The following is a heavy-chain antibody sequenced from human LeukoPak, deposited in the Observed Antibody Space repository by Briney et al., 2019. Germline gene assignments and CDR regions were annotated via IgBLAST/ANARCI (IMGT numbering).Heavy chain of an antibody. CDR2: ISAYNGNT. Sequence: ASVKVSCKASGYTFTSYGISWVRQAPGQGLEWMGWISAYNGNTNYAQKLQGRVTMTTDTSTSTAYMELRSLRSDDTAVYYCSRTDSPLVKYYFDYWGQGTPVTVSS. D-gene: IGHD2-21*01. V-gene: IGHV1-18*01. CDR3: SRTDSPLVKYYFDY. CDR1: GYTFTSYG. J-gene: IGHJ4*02.